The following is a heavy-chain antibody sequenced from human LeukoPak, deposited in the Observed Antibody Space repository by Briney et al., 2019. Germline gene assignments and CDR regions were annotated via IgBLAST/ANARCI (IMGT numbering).Heavy chain of an antibody. D-gene: IGHD3-10*01. Sequence: SETLSLTCTVPGGSISSDNYYWSWIRQPPGKGLEWIGYSYYSGITYYNPSLKSRVTISVDTSKNQFSLKLTSVTAADTAMYYCATTHGTAGSGSYSPLEYWGQGTLVTVSS. J-gene: IGHJ4*02. CDR1: GGSISSDNYY. CDR3: ATTHGTAGSGSYSPLEY. CDR2: SYYSGIT. V-gene: IGHV4-30-4*01.